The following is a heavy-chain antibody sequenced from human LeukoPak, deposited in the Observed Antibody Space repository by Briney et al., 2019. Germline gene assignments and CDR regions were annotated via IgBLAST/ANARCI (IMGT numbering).Heavy chain of an antibody. V-gene: IGHV4-39*01. CDR3: ARQGRSPQYYDFWSGYSLSGYDAFDI. CDR1: GGSISSSSYY. J-gene: IGHJ3*02. Sequence: PSETLSLTCTVSGGSISSSSYYWGWIRQPPGKGLEWIGSIYYSGSTYYNPSLKSRVTISVDTSKNQFSLKLSSVTAADTAVYYCARQGRSPQYYDFWSGYSLSGYDAFDIWGQGTMVTVSS. CDR2: IYYSGST. D-gene: IGHD3-3*01.